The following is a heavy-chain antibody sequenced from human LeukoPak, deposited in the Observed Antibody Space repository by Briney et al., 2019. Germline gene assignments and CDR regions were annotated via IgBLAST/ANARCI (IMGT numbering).Heavy chain of an antibody. Sequence: SQTLSLTCAISGDSVSSNSAAWSWIRQSPSRGLEWLGRAYYRSKWYYEYAASVKSRISVNPDTSKNQYSLQLNSVTPEDTAVYYCARADGPDYFDYWGQGILVSVSS. J-gene: IGHJ4*02. CDR2: AYYRSKWYY. CDR3: ARADGPDYFDY. CDR1: GDSVSSNSAA. V-gene: IGHV6-1*01.